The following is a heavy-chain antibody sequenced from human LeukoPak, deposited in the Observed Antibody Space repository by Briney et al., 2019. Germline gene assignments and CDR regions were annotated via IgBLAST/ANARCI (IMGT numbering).Heavy chain of an antibody. CDR1: GFTCSDYY. V-gene: IGHV3-11*01. CDR3: ARIYSSGWSHFDY. J-gene: IGHJ4*02. CDR2: ISSMGSTT. Sequence: GGSLTPSWAAAGFTCSDYYVSWNRPAEGRGLEWVSYISSMGSTTYYADSVKGRFTISRHNATTSLYLQMNSLRAEDTAVYYCARIYSSGWSHFDYWGQGTLVTVSS. D-gene: IGHD6-19*01.